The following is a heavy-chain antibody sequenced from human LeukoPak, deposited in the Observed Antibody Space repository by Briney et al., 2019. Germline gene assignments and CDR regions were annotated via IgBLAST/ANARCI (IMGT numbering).Heavy chain of an antibody. CDR3: ARELRGSGWYVDY. CDR1: GFTVSSNY. Sequence: GGSLRLSCAASGFTVSSNYMSWVRQAPGKGLEWVPVIYSGGSTYYADSVKGRFTISRDNSKNTLYLQMNSLRAEDTAVYYCARELRGSGWYVDYWGQGTLVTVSS. CDR2: IYSGGST. V-gene: IGHV3-53*01. D-gene: IGHD6-19*01. J-gene: IGHJ4*02.